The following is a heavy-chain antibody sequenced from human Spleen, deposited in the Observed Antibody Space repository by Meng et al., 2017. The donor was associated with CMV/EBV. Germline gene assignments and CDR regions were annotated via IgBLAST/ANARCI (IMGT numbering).Heavy chain of an antibody. J-gene: IGHJ5*02. CDR2: INAGNGNT. D-gene: IGHD3-10*01. CDR1: YNFTSYA. CDR3: ARDFRLWFGELSNWFDP. V-gene: IGHV1-3*01. Sequence: YNFTSYAMHWVRQAPGQRLEWMGWINAGNGNTKYSQKFQGRVTITRDTSASTAYMELSSLRSEDTAVYYCARDFRLWFGELSNWFDPWGQGTLVTVSS.